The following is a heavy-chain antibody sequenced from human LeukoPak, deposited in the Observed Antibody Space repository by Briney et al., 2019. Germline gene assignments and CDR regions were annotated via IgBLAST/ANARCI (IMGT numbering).Heavy chain of an antibody. J-gene: IGHJ4*02. CDR1: GFTFSSYE. D-gene: IGHD6-13*01. CDR3: TRSRATGGTRGGRFDY. V-gene: IGHV3-48*03. CDR2: ISSSGSTI. Sequence: GGSLRLSCAASGFTFSSYEMNWVRQAPGKGLEWVSYISSSGSTIYYADSVKGRFTISRDNAKNSLYLQLNSLRAEDTAVYYCTRSRATGGTRGGRFDYWGQGTLVTVSS.